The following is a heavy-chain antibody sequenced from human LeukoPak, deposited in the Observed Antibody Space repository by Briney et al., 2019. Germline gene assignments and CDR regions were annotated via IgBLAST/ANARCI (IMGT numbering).Heavy chain of an antibody. CDR1: GGPIGSSSYY. CDR3: ARPTGYTNSSHYFDN. J-gene: IGHJ4*02. D-gene: IGHD6-13*01. CDR2: IYYSGNT. V-gene: IGHV4-39*01. Sequence: PSETLSLTCTVSGGPIGSSSYYWGWIRQPPGKGLEWIGNIYYSGNTYYDPSLKSRVTISADTSRNQFSLELRSVTAADTAVYYCARPTGYTNSSHYFDNWGQGTLVTVSS.